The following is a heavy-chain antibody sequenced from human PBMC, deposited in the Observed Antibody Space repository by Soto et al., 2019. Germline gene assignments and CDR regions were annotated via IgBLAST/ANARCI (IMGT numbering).Heavy chain of an antibody. Sequence: GGSLRLSCVASGFTFSNYGMHWVRQAPGKGLEWVAVISYDGSNKYYADSVKGRFTISRDNSKNTLYLQMTSLRTEDTALYYCAKLDEGGLQYAYYAMDVWGQGTRSPSP. CDR1: GFTFSNYG. J-gene: IGHJ6*02. CDR3: AKLDEGGLQYAYYAMDV. V-gene: IGHV3-30*18. D-gene: IGHD2-15*01. CDR2: ISYDGSNK.